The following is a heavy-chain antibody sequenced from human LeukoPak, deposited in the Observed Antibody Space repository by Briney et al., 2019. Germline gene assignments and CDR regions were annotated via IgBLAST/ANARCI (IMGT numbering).Heavy chain of an antibody. CDR3: ASPRFEYYYGMDV. D-gene: IGHD3-10*01. Sequence: SETLSLTCAAYGGSFSGYYWSWIRQPPGKGLEWIGEINHSGSTNYNPSLKSRVTISVDTSKNQFSLKLSSVTAADTAVYYCASPRFEYYYGMDVWGQGTTVTVSS. J-gene: IGHJ6*02. CDR2: INHSGST. CDR1: GGSFSGYY. V-gene: IGHV4-34*01.